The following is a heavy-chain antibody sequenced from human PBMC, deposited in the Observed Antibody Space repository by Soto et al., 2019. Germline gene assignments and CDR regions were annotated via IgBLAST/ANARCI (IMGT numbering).Heavy chain of an antibody. V-gene: IGHV4-30-2*01. Sequence: PSETLSLTCAVSGGSISSGGYSWSWIRQPPGKGLEWIGYIYHSGSTYYNPSLKSRVTISVDRSKNQFSLKLSSVTAADTAVYYCARMAGNAFDIWGQGXMVTVPS. CDR3: ARMAGNAFDI. CDR2: IYHSGST. CDR1: GGSISSGGYS. J-gene: IGHJ3*02.